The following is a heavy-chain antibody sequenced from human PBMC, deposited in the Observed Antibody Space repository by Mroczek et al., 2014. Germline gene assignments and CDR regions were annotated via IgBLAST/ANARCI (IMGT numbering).Heavy chain of an antibody. J-gene: IGHJ4*03. CDR3: ARVGAHTVGIVGATRSAWGPGFDY. CDR1: GFTFSSYA. CDR2: ISYDGSNK. V-gene: IGHV3-30-3*01. D-gene: IGHD1-26*01. Sequence: QVQLVQSGGGVVQPGRSLRLSCAASGFTFSSYAMHWVRQAPGKGLEWVAVISYDGSNKYYADSVKGRFTISRDNSKNTLYLQMNSLRAEDTAVYYCARVGAHTVGIVGATRSAWGPGFDYWGPGNPWSP.